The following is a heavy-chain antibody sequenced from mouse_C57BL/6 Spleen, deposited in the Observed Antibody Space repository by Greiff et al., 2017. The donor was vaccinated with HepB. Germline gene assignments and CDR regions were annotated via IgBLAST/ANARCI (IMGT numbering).Heavy chain of an antibody. CDR2: INPNNGGT. J-gene: IGHJ1*03. V-gene: IGHV1-18*01. D-gene: IGHD2-13*01. CDR3: ARWGDYWYFDV. Sequence: EVQVVESGPELVKPGASVKIPCKASGYTFTDYNMDWVKQSHGKSLEWIGDINPNNGGTIYNQKFKGKATLTVDKSSSTAYMELRSLTSEDTAVYYCARWGDYWYFDVWGTGTTVTVSS. CDR1: GYTFTDYN.